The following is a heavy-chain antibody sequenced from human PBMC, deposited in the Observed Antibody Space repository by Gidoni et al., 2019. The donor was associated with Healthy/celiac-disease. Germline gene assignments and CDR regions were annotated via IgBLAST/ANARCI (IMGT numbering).Heavy chain of an antibody. V-gene: IGHV1-2*02. J-gene: IGHJ4*02. CDR3: AGAGFMTTVTNIDY. Sequence: QAQLVQSGAEGKKPGASVKVSCKASGDTSTGYYMHWVRQAPGQGLEWMGWINPNSGGTNYAQKFQGRVTMTRDTSISTAYMELSRLRSDDTAVYYCAGAGFMTTVTNIDYWGQGTLVTVSS. CDR2: INPNSGGT. CDR1: GDTSTGYY. D-gene: IGHD4-17*01.